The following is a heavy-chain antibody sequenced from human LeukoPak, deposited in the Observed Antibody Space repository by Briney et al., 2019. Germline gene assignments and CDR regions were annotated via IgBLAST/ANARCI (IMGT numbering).Heavy chain of an antibody. CDR1: GFSFSKYG. CDR3: AREWGLISVAGGPGY. Sequence: GGSLRLSCVASGFSFSKYGMHWVCQAPGKGLHWLGIIWYDGHNKYYADSAKGRFTISRNNSKKTLFLEMNDLKAGKTAGNYVAREWGLISVAGGPGYWGQGTLVTVSS. D-gene: IGHD1-1*01. J-gene: IGHJ4*02. V-gene: IGHV3-33*02. CDR2: IWYDGHNK.